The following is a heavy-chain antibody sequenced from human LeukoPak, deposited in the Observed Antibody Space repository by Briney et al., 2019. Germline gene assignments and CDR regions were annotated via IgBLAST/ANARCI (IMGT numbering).Heavy chain of an antibody. V-gene: IGHV4-34*01. J-gene: IGHJ4*02. Sequence: SETVSLTCAVSGGSFSAFFWRWIRQPPGKGLEWIGDVGHSGSADYNPSLKSRVTISVDTSKNQFSLKLSSVTAADTAVYYCARSPPLGRYGYGPWELPVSYFDYWGQGTLVTVSS. D-gene: IGHD1-26*01. CDR2: VGHSGSA. CDR3: ARSPPLGRYGYGPWELPVSYFDY. CDR1: GGSFSAFF.